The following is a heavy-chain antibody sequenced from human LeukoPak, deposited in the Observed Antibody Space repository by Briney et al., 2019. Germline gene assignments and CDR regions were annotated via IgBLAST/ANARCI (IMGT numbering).Heavy chain of an antibody. CDR2: INSDGSST. V-gene: IGHV3-74*01. D-gene: IGHD2-15*01. CDR3: AREWVVWPNFDY. CDR1: GFTFSSYS. J-gene: IGHJ4*02. Sequence: GGSLRLSCAASGFTFSSYSMNWVRQAPGKGLVWVSRINSDGSSTSYADSVKGRFTISRDNAKNTLYLQMNSLRAEDTAVYYCAREWVVWPNFDYWGQGTLVTVSS.